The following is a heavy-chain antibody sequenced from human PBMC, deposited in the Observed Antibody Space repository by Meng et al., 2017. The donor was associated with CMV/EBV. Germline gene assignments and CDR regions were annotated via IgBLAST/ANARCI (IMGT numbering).Heavy chain of an antibody. V-gene: IGHV1-69*06. D-gene: IGHD3-22*01. CDR3: AREPKDYYYDSSGYSNWFDP. CDR2: IIPIFGTA. CDR1: SYA. J-gene: IGHJ5*02. Sequence: SYAISWVRQAPGQGLAWMGGIIPIFGTANYAQKFQGRVTITADKSTSTAYMELSSLRSEDTAVYYCAREPKDYYYDSSGYSNWFDPWGQGTLVTVSS.